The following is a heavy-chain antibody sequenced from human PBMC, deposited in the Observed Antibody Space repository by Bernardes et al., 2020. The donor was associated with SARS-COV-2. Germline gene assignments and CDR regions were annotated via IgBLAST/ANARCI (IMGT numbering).Heavy chain of an antibody. CDR1: GGSISSYY. J-gene: IGHJ4*02. D-gene: IGHD3-3*01. CDR2: IYYSGST. CDR3: ARAVWSGYYTDN. V-gene: IGHV4-59*01. Sequence: SETLSLTCTVSGGSISSYYWSWIRQPPGKGLEWIGYIYYSGSTNYNPSLKSRVTISVDTSKNQFSLKLSSVTAADTAVYYCARAVWSGYYTDNWGQGTLVTVSS.